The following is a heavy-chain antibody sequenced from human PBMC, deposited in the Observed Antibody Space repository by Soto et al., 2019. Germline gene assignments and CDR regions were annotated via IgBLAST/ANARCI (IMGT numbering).Heavy chain of an antibody. Sequence: GGSLRLSCAASGFTFSSYGMHWVRQAPGKGLEWVAVVSYDGSNKWYVDSVKGRFTISRDNSKNTLYLQMNSLRPEDTAVYFCASFYDFWSGYQYYWGQGTLVTVSS. J-gene: IGHJ4*02. D-gene: IGHD3-3*01. CDR3: ASFYDFWSGYQYY. V-gene: IGHV3-30*03. CDR2: VSYDGSNK. CDR1: GFTFSSYG.